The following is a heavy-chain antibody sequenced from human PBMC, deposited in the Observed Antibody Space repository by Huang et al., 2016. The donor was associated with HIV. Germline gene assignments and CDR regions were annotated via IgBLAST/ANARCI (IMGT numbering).Heavy chain of an antibody. CDR2: IVVGSGNT. Sequence: QMQLVQSGPEVKKPGTSVTVSCKASGFTFTSSAVQWVRQARGQRLEWVGWIVVGSGNTNYAQKFQERVTITRDMSTSTAYMELSSLRSEDTAVYYCAAYTSGPAGYYYYYDMDVWGQGTTVTVSS. V-gene: IGHV1-58*01. J-gene: IGHJ6*02. CDR1: GFTFTSSA. CDR3: AAYTSGPAGYYYYYDMDV. D-gene: IGHD6-19*01.